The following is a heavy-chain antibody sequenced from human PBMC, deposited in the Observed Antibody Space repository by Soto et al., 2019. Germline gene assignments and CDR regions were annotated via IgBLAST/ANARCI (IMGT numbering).Heavy chain of an antibody. J-gene: IGHJ1*01. CDR1: GYTFTGYY. V-gene: IGHV1-2*04. CDR2: INPNSGGT. Sequence: GASVKVSCKASGYTFTGYYMHWVRRAPGQGLEWMGWINPNSGGTNYAQKFQGWVTMTRDTSISTAYMELSRLRSDDTAVYYCARGQSTSTDYYDTDFQHWGQGTLVTVSS. CDR3: ARGQSTSTDYYDTDFQH. D-gene: IGHD3-22*01.